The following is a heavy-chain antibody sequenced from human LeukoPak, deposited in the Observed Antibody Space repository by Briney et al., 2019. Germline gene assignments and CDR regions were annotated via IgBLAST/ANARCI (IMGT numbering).Heavy chain of an antibody. CDR3: AKYPSYYVPFDY. J-gene: IGHJ4*02. Sequence: GGSLRLSCAASGFIFSNYEMKWVRQAPGQGLEWVSYISSSGTTIYYADSVEGRFTISRDNAKNSLYLQMNSLRAEDTAVYYCAKYPSYYVPFDYWGQGTLVTVSS. V-gene: IGHV3-48*03. D-gene: IGHD1-26*01. CDR1: GFIFSNYE. CDR2: ISSSGTTI.